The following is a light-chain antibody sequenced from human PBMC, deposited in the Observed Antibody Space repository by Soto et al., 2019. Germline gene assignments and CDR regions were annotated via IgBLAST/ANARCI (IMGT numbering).Light chain of an antibody. CDR2: EVD. CDR3: SANAGGNIVI. Sequence: QSVLTQPPSASGSPGQSVTISCSGTGGDIGRYDFVSWYQQYPGKVPKLLIYEVDKRPSGVPDRFSGSKSGDRASLTVSGLRPEDEADYHCSANAGGNIVIFGGGTMLTVL. V-gene: IGLV2-8*01. J-gene: IGLJ2*01. CDR1: GGDIGRYDF.